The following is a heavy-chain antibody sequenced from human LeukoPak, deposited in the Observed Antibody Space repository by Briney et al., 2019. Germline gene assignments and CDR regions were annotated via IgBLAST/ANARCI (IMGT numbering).Heavy chain of an antibody. V-gene: IGHV4-39*07. CDR3: ARGDSSQITSRYYFDY. Sequence: ETLSLTCTVSGGSISSSSYYWGWIRQPPGKGLEWIGSIYYSGSTYYNPSLKSRATISVDTSKNQFSLKLSSVTAADTAVYYCARGDSSQITSRYYFDYWGQGTLVTVSS. D-gene: IGHD6-13*01. CDR1: GGSISSSSYY. J-gene: IGHJ4*02. CDR2: IYYSGST.